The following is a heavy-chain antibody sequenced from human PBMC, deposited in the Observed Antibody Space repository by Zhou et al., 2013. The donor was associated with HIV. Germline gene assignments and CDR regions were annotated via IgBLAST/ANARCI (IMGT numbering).Heavy chain of an antibody. Sequence: QVQLVQSGAEVKKPGASVKVSCKASGYTFTSYGISWVRQAPGEGLEWMGWISAYNGNTNYAQKLQGRVTMTTDTSTSTAYMELSRLISDDTAVYYCVRGRSHYSDNSGFGDWGQGTLVTVSS. V-gene: IGHV1-18*01. CDR3: VRGRSHYSDNSGFGD. CDR2: ISAYNGNT. D-gene: IGHD3-22*01. J-gene: IGHJ4*02. CDR1: GYTFTSYG.